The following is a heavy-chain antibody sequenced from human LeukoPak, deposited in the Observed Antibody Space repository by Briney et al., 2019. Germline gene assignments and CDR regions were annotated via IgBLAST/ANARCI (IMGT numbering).Heavy chain of an antibody. Sequence: PGRSLRLSCAASGFTFDDYAMHWVRQAPGKGLEWVSGISWSSGSIGYADSVKGRFTISRDNAKNSLYLQMNSLRAEDTALYYCAKDLISGYYYYYMDVWGKGTTVTVSS. J-gene: IGHJ6*03. CDR3: AKDLISGYYYYYMDV. CDR2: ISWSSGSI. V-gene: IGHV3-9*01. D-gene: IGHD2-21*01. CDR1: GFTFDDYA.